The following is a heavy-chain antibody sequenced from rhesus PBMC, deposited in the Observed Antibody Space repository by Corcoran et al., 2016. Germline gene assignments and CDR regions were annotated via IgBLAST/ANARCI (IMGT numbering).Heavy chain of an antibody. V-gene: IGHV4-80*01. CDR3: ARSLRTSVYSGSWNDRWFDY. D-gene: IGHD6-25*01. CDR1: GGSFSSYW. J-gene: IGHJ4*01. CDR2: INGNSGST. Sequence: QVQLQESGPGLVKPSETLSLTCAVSGGSFSSYWWSWIRQPPGKGLEWIGEINGNSGSTNYNPSLKSRGTISKDASKNQFSLKLSSVTAADTAVYYCARSLRTSVYSGSWNDRWFDYWGQGVLVTVSS.